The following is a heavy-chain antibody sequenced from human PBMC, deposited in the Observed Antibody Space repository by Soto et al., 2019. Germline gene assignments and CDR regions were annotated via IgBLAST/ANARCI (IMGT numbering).Heavy chain of an antibody. CDR3: TRGSSSLPGDY. D-gene: IGHD6-6*01. CDR2: VIPILDVS. J-gene: IGHJ4*02. Sequence: QVQLVQSGAEVKKPGSSVKVSCKASGGSFSSHTFTWVRQAPGQGLEWMGRVIPILDVSSYAQKFQDRVTLTAYKSTNTVYMELSSLRSEDTALYYCTRGSSSLPGDYWGQGTLVTVSS. V-gene: IGHV1-69*02. CDR1: GGSFSSHT.